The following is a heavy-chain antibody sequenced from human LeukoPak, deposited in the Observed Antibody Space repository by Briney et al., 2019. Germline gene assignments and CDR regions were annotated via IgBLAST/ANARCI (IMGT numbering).Heavy chain of an antibody. Sequence: PGGSLTLSCAASGFTFSSYGMHWVRQAPGKGLEWVAFIRYDGSNKYYADSVKGRFTISRDNSKNTLYLQMNSLRAEDTAVYYCAKEGLTMVRGVAYYYMDVWGKGTTVTVSS. V-gene: IGHV3-30*02. J-gene: IGHJ6*03. D-gene: IGHD3-10*01. CDR2: IRYDGSNK. CDR3: AKEGLTMVRGVAYYYMDV. CDR1: GFTFSSYG.